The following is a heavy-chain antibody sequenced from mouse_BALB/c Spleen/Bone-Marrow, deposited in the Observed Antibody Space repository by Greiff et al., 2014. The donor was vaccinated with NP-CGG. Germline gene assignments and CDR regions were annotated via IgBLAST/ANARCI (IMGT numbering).Heavy chain of an antibody. CDR3: ARRLLNYYPMAY. Sequence: EVKLMQSGAELVKPGASVKLSCTASGFNIKDTYMHWVKQRPEQGLEWIGRIDPANGNTKYDPKFQGKATITADTSSNTAYLQLSSLTSEDTAVYYCARRLLNYYPMAYWGQGTSVTVSS. CDR2: IDPANGNT. CDR1: GFNIKDTY. V-gene: IGHV14-3*02. J-gene: IGHJ4*01. D-gene: IGHD2-3*01.